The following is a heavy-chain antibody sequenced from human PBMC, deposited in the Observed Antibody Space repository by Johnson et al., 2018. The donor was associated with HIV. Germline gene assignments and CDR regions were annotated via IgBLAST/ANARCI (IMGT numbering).Heavy chain of an antibody. CDR3: AREGEWERHAFDI. CDR2: IRSKANSYAT. CDR1: GFTFSGSA. J-gene: IGHJ3*02. D-gene: IGHD1-26*01. Sequence: VQLLESGGGLVQPGRSLRLSCAASGFTFSGSAMHWVRQASGKGLEWVGRIRSKANSYATAYAASVKGRFTISRDDSKNTAYLQMNSLRAEDTALYYCAREGEWERHAFDIWGQGTMVTVSS. V-gene: IGHV3-73*01.